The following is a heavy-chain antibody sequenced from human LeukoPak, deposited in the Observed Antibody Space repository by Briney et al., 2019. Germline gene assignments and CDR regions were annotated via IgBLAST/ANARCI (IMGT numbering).Heavy chain of an antibody. Sequence: SQTLSLTCAVSGGSISGGGYSWSWIRQPPGKGLEWIGYIYHSGSTYYNPSLKSRVTISVDRSKNQFSLKLSSVTAADTAVYYCARDDPRRDAFDIWGQGTMVTVSS. CDR3: ARDDPRRDAFDI. J-gene: IGHJ3*02. CDR1: GGSISGGGYS. CDR2: IYHSGST. V-gene: IGHV4-30-2*01.